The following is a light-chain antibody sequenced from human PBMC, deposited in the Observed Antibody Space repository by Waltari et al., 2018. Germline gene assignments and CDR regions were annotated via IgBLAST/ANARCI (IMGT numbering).Light chain of an antibody. J-gene: IGKJ4*01. CDR3: QKYGRTPRP. Sequence: IVLTQSPGTLSLSPGESASLSYRASQSLGNTYLAWYQQKPGQAPRLLIFDASRRATGIPDRFSGSGSGTDFTLTISRLEPEDFAVYFCQKYGRTPRPFGGGTKVEI. CDR1: QSLGNTY. V-gene: IGKV3-20*01. CDR2: DAS.